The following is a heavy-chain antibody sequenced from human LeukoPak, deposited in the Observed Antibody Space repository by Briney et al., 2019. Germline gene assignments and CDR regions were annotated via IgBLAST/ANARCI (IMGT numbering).Heavy chain of an antibody. J-gene: IGHJ6*03. D-gene: IGHD3-3*01. CDR3: ARVRGDFWSGHGNYYYYMDV. CDR2: IIPIFGTA. V-gene: IGHV1-69*13. Sequence: ASVKVSCKASGGTFSSYAISWVRQAPGQGLEWMGGIIPIFGTANYAQKFQGRVTITADESTSTAYMELSSLRSEDTAVYYCARVRGDFWSGHGNYYYYMDVWGKGTTVTVSS. CDR1: GGTFSSYA.